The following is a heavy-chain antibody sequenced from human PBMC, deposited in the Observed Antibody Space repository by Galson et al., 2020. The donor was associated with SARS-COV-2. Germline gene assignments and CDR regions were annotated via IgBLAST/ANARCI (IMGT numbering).Heavy chain of an antibody. V-gene: IGHV3-23*01. Sequence: GESLKISCVASGFTFADYAMTWVRQAPGKGPEWVSSISRSGDTTYYADSVKGRFSISRDNSKNTLSLQMRSLKGEDTAVYYCANAGVTIAALGVWGQGTMVTVSS. D-gene: IGHD7-27*01. CDR3: ANAGVTIAALGV. CDR2: ISRSGDTT. CDR1: GFTFADYA. J-gene: IGHJ3*01.